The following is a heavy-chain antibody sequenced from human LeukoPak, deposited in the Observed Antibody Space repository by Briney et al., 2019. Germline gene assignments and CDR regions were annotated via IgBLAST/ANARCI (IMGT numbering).Heavy chain of an antibody. CDR1: GGSLSGYY. J-gene: IGHJ4*02. CDR2: INHRGTT. Sequence: SETLSLTCAVYGGSLSGYYWSWIRQPPGKGLEWIGEINHRGTTNYNPSLKSRVTISVDTSKNQFSLKLSSVTAADTAVYYCARGDRYSSSWPFDFWGQGTLVTVS. D-gene: IGHD6-13*01. CDR3: ARGDRYSSSWPFDF. V-gene: IGHV4-34*01.